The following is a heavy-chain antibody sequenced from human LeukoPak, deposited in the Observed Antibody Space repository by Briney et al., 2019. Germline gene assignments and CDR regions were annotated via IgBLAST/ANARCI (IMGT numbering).Heavy chain of an antibody. CDR1: GFTFSSYA. CDR2: INVVNGAI. CDR3: ARGGGLDV. J-gene: IGHJ6*02. D-gene: IGHD3-16*01. V-gene: IGHV3-48*04. Sequence: GGSLRLSCAASGFTFSSYAMNWVRQAPGKGLEWVSYINVVNGAIYYADSVKGRFTISRDNAKNSLYLQMSNLRAEDTAVYFCARGGGLDVWGQGASVTVSS.